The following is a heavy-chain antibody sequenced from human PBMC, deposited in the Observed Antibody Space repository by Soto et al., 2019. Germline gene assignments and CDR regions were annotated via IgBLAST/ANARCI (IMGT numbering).Heavy chain of an antibody. Sequence: PSETLSLTCTVSAGSISTNYWTWIRLLPGKGPEWIGYIYSSGSTNYNPSLRGRVTLSVDASKNQVSLKLTSVTAADTAVDYCARAPANVLGHYYYGMDVWGHGTTVTVSS. CDR2: IYSSGST. V-gene: IGHV4-59*01. D-gene: IGHD2-2*01. CDR1: AGSISTNY. J-gene: IGHJ6*02. CDR3: ARAPANVLGHYYYGMDV.